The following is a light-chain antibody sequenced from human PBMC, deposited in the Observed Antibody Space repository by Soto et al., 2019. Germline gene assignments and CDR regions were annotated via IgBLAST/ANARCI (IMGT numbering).Light chain of an antibody. V-gene: IGLV2-11*01. CDR1: SSDVGGYNY. CDR3: CSYAGSSTFVV. Sequence: QSALTQPRSVSGSPGQSVTISCTGSSSDVGGYNYVSWYQQHPGKAPKFMIYDVSERPSGVPDRFSGSKSGNTASLTISGLQAEDEADYYCCSYAGSSTFVVFGGGTKVTVL. CDR2: DVS. J-gene: IGLJ2*01.